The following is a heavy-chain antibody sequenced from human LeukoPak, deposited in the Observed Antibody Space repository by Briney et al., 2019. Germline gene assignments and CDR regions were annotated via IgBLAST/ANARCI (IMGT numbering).Heavy chain of an antibody. CDR1: GFTFSSYG. CDR2: ISYDGSNK. J-gene: IGHJ4*02. D-gene: IGHD1-26*01. Sequence: GGSLRLSCAASGFTFSSYGMHWVRQAPGKGLEWVAVISYDGSNKYYADSVKGRFTISRDNAKNSLYLQMNSLRAEDTAVYYCARVLVGARRYYFDYWGQGTLVTVSS. CDR3: ARVLVGARRYYFDY. V-gene: IGHV3-30*03.